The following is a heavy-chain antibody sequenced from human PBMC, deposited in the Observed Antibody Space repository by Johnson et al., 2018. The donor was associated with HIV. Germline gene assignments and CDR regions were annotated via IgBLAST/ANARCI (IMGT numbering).Heavy chain of an antibody. D-gene: IGHD3-22*01. CDR1: GFTFDDYA. V-gene: IGHV3-9*01. CDR2: ISWNSGSI. CDR3: ARDYYDLPWGYDAFDI. Sequence: VQLVESGGGLVQPGRSLRLSCAASGFTFDDYAMHWVRQAPGKGLEWVSGISWNSGSIGYVDSVKGRFTISRDHAKNSLYLPMDSLRAEDTAVYYCARDYYDLPWGYDAFDIWGQGTMVTVSS. J-gene: IGHJ3*02.